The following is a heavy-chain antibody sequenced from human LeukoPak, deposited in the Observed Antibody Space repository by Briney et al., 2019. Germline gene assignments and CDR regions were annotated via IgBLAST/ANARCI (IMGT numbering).Heavy chain of an antibody. D-gene: IGHD3-10*01. CDR3: ARDHHGSGIDY. V-gene: IGHV4-34*01. CDR1: GVSFSGYY. J-gene: IGHJ4*02. Sequence: PSETLSLTCAVYGVSFSGYYWSWIRQPPGKGLEWIGEINHSGSTNYNPSLKSRVTISVDKSKNQFSLKLSSVTAADTAVYYCARDHHGSGIDYWGQGTLVTVSS. CDR2: INHSGST.